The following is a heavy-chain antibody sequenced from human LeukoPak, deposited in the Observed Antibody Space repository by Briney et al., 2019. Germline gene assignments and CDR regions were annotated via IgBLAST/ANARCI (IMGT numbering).Heavy chain of an antibody. CDR3: AREPLQTYYYGSGSYD. V-gene: IGHV1-69*05. J-gene: IGHJ4*02. D-gene: IGHD3-10*01. Sequence: ASVKVSCKASGGTFSSYATSWVRQAPGQGLEWMGGIIPIFSTANYAQKFQGRVTITTDESTSTAYMELSSLRSEDTAVYYCAREPLQTYYYGSGSYDWGQGTLVTVSS. CDR2: IIPIFSTA. CDR1: GGTFSSYA.